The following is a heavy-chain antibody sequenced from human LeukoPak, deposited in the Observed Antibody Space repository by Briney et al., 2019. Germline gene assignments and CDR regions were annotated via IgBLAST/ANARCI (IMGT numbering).Heavy chain of an antibody. CDR3: ARDRFGGATEPYYYYYYGMDV. Sequence: GGSLRLSCAASGFTVGSNDMSWVRQAPGKGPEWVSVIYSGGDIYYADSVKGRFTISRDNSKNTLYLQMNSLRAEDTAVYYCARDRFGGATEPYYYYYYGMDVWGQGTTVTVSS. CDR1: GFTVGSND. V-gene: IGHV3-53*01. CDR2: IYSGGDI. J-gene: IGHJ6*02. D-gene: IGHD1-26*01.